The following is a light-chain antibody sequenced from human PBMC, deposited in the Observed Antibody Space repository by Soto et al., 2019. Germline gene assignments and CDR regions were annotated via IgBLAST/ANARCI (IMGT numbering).Light chain of an antibody. CDR3: MQGLQPPLT. V-gene: IGKV2-28*01. CDR2: LGS. CDR1: QSLLHSNGYNY. J-gene: IGKJ3*01. Sequence: DIVMTQSPISLPVTPGEPASISCRSSQSLLHSNGYNYLDWYLQKPGQSPQLLIYLGSNRASGVPDRFSGSGSGTDSTLKISRVEAEDVGVYYCMQGLQPPLTFGPGTKVDMK.